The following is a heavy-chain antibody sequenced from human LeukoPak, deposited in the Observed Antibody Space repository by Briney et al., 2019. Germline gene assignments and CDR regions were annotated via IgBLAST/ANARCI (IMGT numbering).Heavy chain of an antibody. V-gene: IGHV4-34*01. D-gene: IGHD2-15*01. Sequence: SSETLSLTCAVYGGSFSGYYWSWIRQPPGKGLEWIGEINHSGSTNYNPSLKSRVTISVDTSKDQISLKLSSVTAADTAVYYCARGYCSGGSCYSFDYWGQGTLVTVSS. J-gene: IGHJ4*02. CDR1: GGSFSGYY. CDR3: ARGYCSGGSCYSFDY. CDR2: INHSGST.